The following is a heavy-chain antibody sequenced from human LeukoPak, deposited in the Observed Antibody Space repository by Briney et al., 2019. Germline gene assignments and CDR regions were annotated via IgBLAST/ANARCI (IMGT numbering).Heavy chain of an antibody. Sequence: PGGSLRLSCAASGFTFSTYWMSWVRQAPGKGLEWVANIHQDGNEKYYVDSVEGRFTISRDNAKNSLYLQMNSLRAEDTAVYYCARGDKFSGDYWGQGTLVTVSS. J-gene: IGHJ4*02. CDR2: IHQDGNEK. V-gene: IGHV3-7*04. CDR3: ARGDKFSGDY. CDR1: GFTFSTYW. D-gene: IGHD2-15*01.